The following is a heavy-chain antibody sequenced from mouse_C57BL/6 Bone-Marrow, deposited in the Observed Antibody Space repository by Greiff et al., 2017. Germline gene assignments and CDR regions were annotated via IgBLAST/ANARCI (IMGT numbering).Heavy chain of an antibody. CDR1: GYSITSGYY. CDR3: ARVPTVVAYYFDY. Sequence: EVQLQESGPGLVKPSQSLSLTCSVTGYSITSGYYWNWIRQFPGNKLEWMGYISYDGSNNYNPSLKNRISITRDTSKNQFFLKLNSVTTEDTATYYCARVPTVVAYYFDYWGQGTTLTVSS. CDR2: ISYDGSN. J-gene: IGHJ2*01. D-gene: IGHD1-1*01. V-gene: IGHV3-6*01.